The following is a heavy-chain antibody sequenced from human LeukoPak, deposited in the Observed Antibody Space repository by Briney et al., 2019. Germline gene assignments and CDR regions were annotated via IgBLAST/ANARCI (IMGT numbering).Heavy chain of an antibody. CDR3: ARRSGARPYYYYYMDV. Sequence: ASVKVSCKASGYIFTSYDINWVRQATGQGLEWMGWMNPNSGNTGYAQKFQGRVTMTRNTSISTAYMELSSLRSEDTAVYYCARRSGARPYYYYYMDVWGKGTTVTVSS. CDR1: GYIFTSYD. J-gene: IGHJ6*03. D-gene: IGHD6-6*01. V-gene: IGHV1-8*01. CDR2: MNPNSGNT.